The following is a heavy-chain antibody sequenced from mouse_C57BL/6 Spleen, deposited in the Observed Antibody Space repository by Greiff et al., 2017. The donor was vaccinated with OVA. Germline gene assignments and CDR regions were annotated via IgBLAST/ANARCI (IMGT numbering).Heavy chain of an antibody. Sequence: EVNLVESGGGLVQPKGSLKLSCAASGFSFNTYAMNWVRQAPGKGLEWVARIRSKSNNYATYYADSVKDRFTISRDDSESMLYLQMNNLKTEDTAMYYCVRQGYYGSSYGGYFDVWGTGTTVTVSS. D-gene: IGHD1-1*01. CDR1: GFSFNTYA. CDR3: VRQGYYGSSYGGYFDV. J-gene: IGHJ1*03. V-gene: IGHV10-1*01. CDR2: IRSKSNNYAT.